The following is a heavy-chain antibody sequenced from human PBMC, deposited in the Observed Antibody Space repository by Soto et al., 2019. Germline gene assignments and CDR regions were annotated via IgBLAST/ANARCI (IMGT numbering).Heavy chain of an antibody. V-gene: IGHV3-43D*04. CDR2: TNSDGTDS. J-gene: IGHJ4*02. D-gene: IGHD3-22*01. CDR3: AKSLYYYDSSPLDH. CDR1: GFDFEDYA. Sequence: LRLSCAAAGFDFEDYAMHWVRQVPGKGLEWVSLTNSDGTDSYYVDSVKGRFTISRDNAKTTLYLQMDRLRPEDTALYFCAKSLYYYDSSPLDHWGQGTLVTVSS.